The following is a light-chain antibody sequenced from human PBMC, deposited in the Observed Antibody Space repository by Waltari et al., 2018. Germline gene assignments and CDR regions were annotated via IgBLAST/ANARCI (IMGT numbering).Light chain of an antibody. J-gene: IGLJ1*01. Sequence: WSQPQPRKAPIRMVHDVSEGPSGVSNRFAGSKAGNTASLTISGRQAEDEADYYCTSYTISNTYVFGTVTKVTVL. V-gene: IGLV2-14*04. CDR3: TSYTISNTYV. CDR2: DVS.